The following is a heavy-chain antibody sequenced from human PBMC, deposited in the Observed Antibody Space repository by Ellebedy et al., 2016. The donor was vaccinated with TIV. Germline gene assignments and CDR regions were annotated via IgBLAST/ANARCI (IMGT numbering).Heavy chain of an antibody. J-gene: IGHJ5*02. CDR2: IYYIGRT. V-gene: IGHV4-59*01. Sequence: MPSETLSLTCTVSGGSLSRYYWSWIRQPPGKGLEWNGYIYYIGRTNYTPSLKSQVTVSVDTSKNQFPLRLSSVTTADTAVYYCARFHGSSWSYSNRFDPWGHGTLVTVSS. CDR3: ARFHGSSWSYSNRFDP. CDR1: GGSLSRYY. D-gene: IGHD6-13*01.